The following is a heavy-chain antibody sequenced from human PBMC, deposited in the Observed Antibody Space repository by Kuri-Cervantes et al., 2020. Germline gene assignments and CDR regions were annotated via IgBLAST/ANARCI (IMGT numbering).Heavy chain of an antibody. Sequence: SQSLSPTCAVYGGSVSGYYWSWIRQPTGKGLEWIGEINHSGSTNYNPSLKSRVTIPVDTSKNQFTLKLGSVTAAETAVYYCARDHPVDWYFDLWGRGTLVTVSS. CDR3: ARDHPVDWYFDL. D-gene: IGHD1-14*01. J-gene: IGHJ2*01. V-gene: IGHV4-34*01. CDR2: INHSGST. CDR1: GGSVSGYY.